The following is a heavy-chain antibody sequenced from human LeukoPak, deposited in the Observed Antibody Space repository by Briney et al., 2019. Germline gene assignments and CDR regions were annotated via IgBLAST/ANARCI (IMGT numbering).Heavy chain of an antibody. CDR2: IYSGGSI. Sequence: GGSLRLSCAASGFTVSSNYMSWVRQAPGKGLEWVSVIYSGGSIYYADSVKGRFTISRDNSKNTLYLQMNSLRAEDTAVYYCTRGVKGAYNYGTDGMDVWGQGTTVTVSS. CDR3: TRGVKGAYNYGTDGMDV. CDR1: GFTVSSNY. J-gene: IGHJ6*02. D-gene: IGHD5-18*01. V-gene: IGHV3-66*01.